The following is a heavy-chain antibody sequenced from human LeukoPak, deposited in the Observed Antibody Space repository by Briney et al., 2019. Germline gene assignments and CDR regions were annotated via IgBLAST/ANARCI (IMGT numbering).Heavy chain of an antibody. CDR2: ITSSGGPI. CDR3: ARSSSSSIDY. CDR1: GFTFSNYY. Sequence: KSGGSLRLSCAVSGFTFSNYYMSRIRQAPGKGLEWLCYITSSGGPIYYADSVKGRFTISRDNAKDSLYLQMNSLRAEDTAVYYCARSSSSSIDYWGQGTLVTVSS. D-gene: IGHD6-13*01. V-gene: IGHV3-11*01. J-gene: IGHJ4*02.